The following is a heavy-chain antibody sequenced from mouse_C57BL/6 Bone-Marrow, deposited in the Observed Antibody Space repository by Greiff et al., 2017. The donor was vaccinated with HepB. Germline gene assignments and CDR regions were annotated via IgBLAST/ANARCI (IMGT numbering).Heavy chain of an antibody. J-gene: IGHJ3*01. Sequence: QVQLQQSGAELVRPGASVKLSCKASGYTFTDYYINWVKQRPGQGLEWIARIYPGSGNTYYNEKFKGKATLTAEKSSSTAYMQLSSLTSEDSAVYFCARIYYGYDVGFAYWGQGTLVTVSA. D-gene: IGHD2-2*01. CDR1: GYTFTDYY. CDR2: IYPGSGNT. V-gene: IGHV1-76*01. CDR3: ARIYYGYDVGFAY.